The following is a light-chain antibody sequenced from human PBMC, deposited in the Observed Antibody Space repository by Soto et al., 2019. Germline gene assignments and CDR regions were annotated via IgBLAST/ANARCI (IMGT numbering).Light chain of an antibody. CDR3: QQYNNWPPIT. J-gene: IGKJ5*01. V-gene: IGKV1-5*03. Sequence: DIQMTQSPSTLSASVGDRVTITCRASQSISSWLAWYQQKPGKAPKLLIYKASSLESGVPSRFSGRGSGPEFTLTISSLQSEDFAVYYCQQYNNWPPITFGQGTRLEIK. CDR1: QSISSW. CDR2: KAS.